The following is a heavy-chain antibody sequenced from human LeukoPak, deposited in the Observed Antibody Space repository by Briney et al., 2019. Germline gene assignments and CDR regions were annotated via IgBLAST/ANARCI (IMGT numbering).Heavy chain of an antibody. Sequence: SETLSLTCAVYGGSFSGYYWSWIRQPPGKGLEWIGEINRSGSTNYNPSLKSRVTISVDTSKNQFSLKLSSVTAADTAVYYCARGDIVVVPAGNYYYGMDVWGKGTTVTVSS. J-gene: IGHJ6*04. CDR3: ARGDIVVVPAGNYYYGMDV. V-gene: IGHV4-34*01. CDR1: GGSFSGYY. CDR2: INRSGST. D-gene: IGHD2-2*01.